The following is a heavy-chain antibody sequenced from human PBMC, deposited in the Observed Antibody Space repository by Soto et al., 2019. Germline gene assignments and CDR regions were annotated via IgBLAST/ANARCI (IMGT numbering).Heavy chain of an antibody. Sequence: QVQLVESGGGVVQPGRSLRLSCAASGFTFSSYAMHWVRQAPGKGLEWVAVISYDGSNKYYADSVKGRFTISRDNSKNTLYLQMNSLRAEDTAVYYCARDLRWELYYFDYWGQGTLGTVSS. CDR3: ARDLRWELYYFDY. CDR2: ISYDGSNK. J-gene: IGHJ4*02. D-gene: IGHD1-26*01. V-gene: IGHV3-30-3*01. CDR1: GFTFSSYA.